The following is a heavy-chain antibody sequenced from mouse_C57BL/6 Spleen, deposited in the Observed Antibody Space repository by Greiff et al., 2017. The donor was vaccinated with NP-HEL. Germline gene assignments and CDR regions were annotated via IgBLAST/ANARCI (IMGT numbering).Heavy chain of an antibody. CDR2: IDPENGDT. D-gene: IGHD1-1*01. V-gene: IGHV14-4*01. CDR1: GFNIKDDY. J-gene: IGHJ2*01. CDR3: TTGITTVVAKGY. Sequence: EVQLQQSGAELVRPGASVKLSCTASGFNIKDDYMHWVKQRPEQGLEWIGWIDPENGDTEYASKFQGKATITADTSSNTAYLQLSSLTSEDTAVYYCTTGITTVVAKGYWGQGTTLTVSS.